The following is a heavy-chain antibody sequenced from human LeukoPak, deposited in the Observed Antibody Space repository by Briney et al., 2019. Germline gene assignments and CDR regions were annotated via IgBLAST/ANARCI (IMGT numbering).Heavy chain of an antibody. D-gene: IGHD3-10*01. J-gene: IGHJ4*02. CDR2: ISYDGSNK. Sequence: GTSLRLSCAASGFTFSHYSMHWVRQAPGKGLEWVAVISYDGSNKYYADSVKGRFTISRDNSKNTLWLQMNSLRAEDTAVYYCARDVDYGSGYYFDYWGQGTLVTVSS. CDR3: ARDVDYGSGYYFDY. V-gene: IGHV3-30*17. CDR1: GFTFSHYS.